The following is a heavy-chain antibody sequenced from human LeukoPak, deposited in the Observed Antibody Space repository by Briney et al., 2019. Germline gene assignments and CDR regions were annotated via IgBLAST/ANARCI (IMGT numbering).Heavy chain of an antibody. CDR3: ARDWYDNSDAFDI. D-gene: IGHD3-9*01. CDR2: ITLSSSTT. J-gene: IGHJ3*02. V-gene: IGHV3-48*04. Sequence: GGSLRLSCAASGFTSNNYNMNWVRQAPGKGLEWVSYITLSSSTTYYADSVKGRFTIFRDNAKNSLYLQMNSLRAEDTAVYYCARDWYDNSDAFDIWGQGTMVTVSS. CDR1: GFTSNNYN.